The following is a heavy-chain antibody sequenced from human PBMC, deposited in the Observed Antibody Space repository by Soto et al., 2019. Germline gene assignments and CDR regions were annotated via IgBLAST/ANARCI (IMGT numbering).Heavy chain of an antibody. Sequence: QVQLVESGGGVVQPGRSLRLSCAASGFTFSSYAMHWVRQAPGKGLEWVAVLWYDGSNKYYADSVKGRFTISRDNSKNTLYLQMNSRRAEDTAVYYCARPYYYDSSGYYYVEHYFVCWGQGTLVTVSS. CDR1: GFTFSSYA. CDR2: LWYDGSNK. D-gene: IGHD3-22*01. J-gene: IGHJ4*02. V-gene: IGHV3-33*01. CDR3: ARPYYYDSSGYYYVEHYFVC.